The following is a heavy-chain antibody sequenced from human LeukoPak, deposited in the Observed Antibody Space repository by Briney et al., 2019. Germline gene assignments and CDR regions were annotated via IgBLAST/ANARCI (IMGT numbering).Heavy chain of an antibody. J-gene: IGHJ4*02. CDR1: GGSISSYY. D-gene: IGHD6-19*01. CDR3: ARLDNSAWDFDY. CDR2: MYHSGTT. V-gene: IGHV4-59*08. Sequence: PSETLSLTCTVSGGSISSYYWSWIRQTPGKGLEWIGSMYHSGTTFYNPSLKSRVTISIDTSKNHLSLRLGSVTAADTAVYYCARLDNSAWDFDYWGQGTLVTVSS.